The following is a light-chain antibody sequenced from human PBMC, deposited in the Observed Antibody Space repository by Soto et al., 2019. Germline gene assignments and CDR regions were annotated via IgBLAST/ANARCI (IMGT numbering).Light chain of an antibody. CDR3: AAWDDSLSGWV. Sequence: QSVLTQPPSASRTPGQRVTISCSGSSSNIGSNYVYWYQQLPGTAPKLLIYRNNQRPSGVPDRFSGSKSGTSASLAISGLLSEHEADYYCAAWDDSLSGWVFGGGTKLTVL. J-gene: IGLJ3*02. V-gene: IGLV1-47*01. CDR1: SSNIGSNY. CDR2: RNN.